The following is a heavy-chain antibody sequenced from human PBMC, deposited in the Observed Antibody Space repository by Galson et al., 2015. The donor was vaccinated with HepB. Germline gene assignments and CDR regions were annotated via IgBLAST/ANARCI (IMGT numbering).Heavy chain of an antibody. J-gene: IGHJ4*02. CDR3: ARGVPPSFYYDSSGSPYYFDY. V-gene: IGHV4-34*01. D-gene: IGHD3-22*01. CDR2: INHSGST. Sequence: SETLSLTCAVYGGSFSGYYWSWIRQPPGKGLEWIGEINHSGSTNYNPSLKSRVTISVDTSKNQFSLKLSSVTAADTAVYYCARGVPPSFYYDSSGSPYYFDYWGQGTLVTVSS. CDR1: GGSFSGYY.